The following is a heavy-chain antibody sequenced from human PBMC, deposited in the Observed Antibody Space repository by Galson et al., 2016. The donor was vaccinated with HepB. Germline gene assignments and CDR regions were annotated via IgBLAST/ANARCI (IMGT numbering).Heavy chain of an antibody. CDR2: ISYDGSDK. CDR1: GFTFSYYA. Sequence: SLRLSCAASGFTFSYYAMHWVRQAPGKGLQWVAVISYDGSDKYHAESVKGRFTISRDNSKNTVFLQMNSLRAEDTALYFCAKETGNFYDITGYLDYWGQGSLVTVSS. V-gene: IGHV3-30*18. J-gene: IGHJ4*02. CDR3: AKETGNFYDITGYLDY. D-gene: IGHD3-22*01.